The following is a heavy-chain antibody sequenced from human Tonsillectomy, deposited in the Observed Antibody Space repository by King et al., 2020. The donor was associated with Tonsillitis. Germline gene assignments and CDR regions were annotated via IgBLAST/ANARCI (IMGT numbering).Heavy chain of an antibody. J-gene: IGHJ3*02. V-gene: IGHV3-23*03. D-gene: IGHD4-17*01. Sequence: QLVQSGGGLVQPGGSLRLSCAASGFTFSSYAMSWVRQAPGKGLEWVSVIYSGGSSTYYADSVKGRFTISRDNFKNTLYLQMNSLRAEDTAVYYCAKAPGAVTTPYDAFDIWGKGTMVTVSS. CDR2: IYSGGSST. CDR3: AKAPGAVTTPYDAFDI. CDR1: GFTFSSYA.